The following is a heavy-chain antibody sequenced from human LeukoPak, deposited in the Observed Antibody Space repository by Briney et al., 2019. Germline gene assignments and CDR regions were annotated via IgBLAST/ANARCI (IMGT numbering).Heavy chain of an antibody. J-gene: IGHJ4*02. CDR2: ISSSSSTI. Sequence: TGGSLRLSCAASGFTFISYSMNWVRQAPGKGLEWVSYISSSSSTIYYADSVKGRFTISRDNAKKSLYLQMNSLRAEDTAVYYCASSGEPFDYWGQGTLVTVSS. V-gene: IGHV3-48*01. D-gene: IGHD3-10*01. CDR1: GFTFISYS. CDR3: ASSGEPFDY.